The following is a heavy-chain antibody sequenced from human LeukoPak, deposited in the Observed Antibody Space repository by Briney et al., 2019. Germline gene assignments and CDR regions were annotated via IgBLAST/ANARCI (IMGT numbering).Heavy chain of an antibody. Sequence: PSETLSLTCTVSGGSISSYYWSWIRQPPGKGLEWIGYIYYSGSTNYNPSLKSRVTISVDASKNQFSLKLSSVTAADTAVYYCARDQEDYYYGMDVWGQGTTVTVSS. J-gene: IGHJ6*02. V-gene: IGHV4-59*12. CDR3: ARDQEDYYYGMDV. CDR1: GGSISSYY. CDR2: IYYSGST.